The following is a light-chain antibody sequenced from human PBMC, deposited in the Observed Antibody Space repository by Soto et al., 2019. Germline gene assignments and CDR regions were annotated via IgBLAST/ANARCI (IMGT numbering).Light chain of an antibody. Sequence: QSVLTQPASVSGSPGQSITISCTGTSSDVGGYDYVSWYQQHPGKAPKFMIYEVSNRPSGVSNRFSGSKSGNTASLTISGLQTEDEADYYCSSYTSNRTVVFGGGTKVTVL. CDR1: SSDVGGYDY. V-gene: IGLV2-14*01. CDR3: SSYTSNRTVV. CDR2: EVS. J-gene: IGLJ3*02.